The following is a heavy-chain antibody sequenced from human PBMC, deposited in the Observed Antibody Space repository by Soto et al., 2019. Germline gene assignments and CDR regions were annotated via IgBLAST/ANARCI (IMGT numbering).Heavy chain of an antibody. J-gene: IGHJ4*02. Sequence: QVQLQESGPGLVKPSGTLSLTCGVSGGSISTSNWWTWVRQPPGKGLQWIGEISHSVSPNYNPSLLSRATISVDKSKNQFSLKLTSVTAADTAVYYCAVSIEVAGYYVDHWGQGNLVTVSS. CDR3: AVSIEVAGYYVDH. V-gene: IGHV4-4*02. CDR1: GGSISTSNW. CDR2: ISHSVSP. D-gene: IGHD6-19*01.